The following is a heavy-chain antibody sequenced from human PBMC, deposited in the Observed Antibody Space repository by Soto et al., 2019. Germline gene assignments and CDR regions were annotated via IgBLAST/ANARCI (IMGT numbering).Heavy chain of an antibody. J-gene: IGHJ4*02. CDR3: ARGLFGGNSFFDY. Sequence: LSLTCTVSGGSIISGDYYWSWTRQPPGKGPEWIGYIYYSGSTYYNPSLKSRVTISVDTSKNQFSLKLSSVTAADTAVYYCARGLFGGNSFFDYWGQGTLVTVSS. CDR2: IYYSGST. V-gene: IGHV4-30-4*01. CDR1: GGSIISGDYY. D-gene: IGHD3-16*01.